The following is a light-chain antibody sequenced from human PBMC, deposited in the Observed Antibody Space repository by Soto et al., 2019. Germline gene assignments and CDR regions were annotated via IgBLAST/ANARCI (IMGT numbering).Light chain of an antibody. J-gene: IGKJ4*01. CDR1: QSVRSNF. CDR2: GAS. V-gene: IGKV3-20*01. CDR3: RQYGRSLGFA. Sequence: EIVLTQSPGTLSLSPGERATLSGRDSQSVRSNFLAWYQEKPVQAPRLXXYGASSRATGIPDRFSGGGSGTNLTLTISRLEPEDFAVYYCRQYGRSLGFAFGGGTKVDIK.